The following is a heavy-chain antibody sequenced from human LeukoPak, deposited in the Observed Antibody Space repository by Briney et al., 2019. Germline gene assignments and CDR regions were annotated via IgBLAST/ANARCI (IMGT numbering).Heavy chain of an antibody. CDR3: AKGYYDSHRGFFEY. D-gene: IGHD3-3*01. CDR1: GFTFHNYA. J-gene: IGHJ4*02. CDR2: VSGTGTST. V-gene: IGHV3-23*01. Sequence: PGGSLRLSCKASGFTFHNYAMTWVRQAPGKGLDWVSTVSGTGTSTFYADSVKVRATISRDNSKNMLYLQMSSLRAEDTAMYYCAKGYYDSHRGFFEYWGLGTLVTVSP.